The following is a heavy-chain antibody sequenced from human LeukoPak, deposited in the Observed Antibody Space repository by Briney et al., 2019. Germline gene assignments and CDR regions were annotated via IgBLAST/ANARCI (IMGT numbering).Heavy chain of an antibody. CDR1: GDSFSSHY. CDR3: ARHDDPYYYDSSGYRAPFDY. CDR2: ISHIGRT. D-gene: IGHD3-22*01. J-gene: IGHJ4*02. Sequence: SETLSLTCAVSGDSFSSHYWTWIRQSPGTGLEWIGYISHIGRTNYNPSLKSRVTISIDTSKNQFSLKLRSVTAADTAVYYCARHDDPYYYDSSGYRAPFDYWGQGTLVTVSS. V-gene: IGHV4-59*11.